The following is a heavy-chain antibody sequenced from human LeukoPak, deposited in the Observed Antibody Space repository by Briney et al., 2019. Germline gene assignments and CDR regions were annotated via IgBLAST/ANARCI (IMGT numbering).Heavy chain of an antibody. V-gene: IGHV3-21*01. CDR2: ISSSSSYI. Sequence: GGSLRLSCAASGFTFSSYSMNWVRQAPGKGLEWVSSISSSSSYIYYADSVKGRFTISRDNAKNSLYLQMNSLRAEGTAVYYCARAKTGYSYGNDAFDIWGQGTMVTVSS. J-gene: IGHJ3*02. D-gene: IGHD5-18*01. CDR1: GFTFSSYS. CDR3: ARAKTGYSYGNDAFDI.